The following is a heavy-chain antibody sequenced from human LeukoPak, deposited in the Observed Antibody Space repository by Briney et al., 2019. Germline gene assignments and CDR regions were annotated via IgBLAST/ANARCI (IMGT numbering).Heavy chain of an antibody. CDR1: GGSISSGGYY. D-gene: IGHD1-26*01. Sequence: ASETLSLTCTVSGGSISSGGYYWSWIRQHPGKGLEWIGYIYYSGSTYYNPSLKSRVTISVDTSKNQFSLKLSSVTAADTAVYYCAREGVGRVSPFDYWGQGTLVTVSS. V-gene: IGHV4-31*03. CDR3: AREGVGRVSPFDY. CDR2: IYYSGST. J-gene: IGHJ4*02.